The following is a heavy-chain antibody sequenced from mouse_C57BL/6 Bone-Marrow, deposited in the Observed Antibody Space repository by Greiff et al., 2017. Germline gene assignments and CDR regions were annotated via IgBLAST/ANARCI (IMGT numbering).Heavy chain of an antibody. D-gene: IGHD2-4*01. V-gene: IGHV2-5*01. CDR3: ATIYYDYDGPYFDY. CDR2: IWRGGST. Sequence: VHLVESGPGLVQPSQSLSITCTVSGFSLTSYGVHWVRQSPGKGLEWLGVIWRGGSTDYNAAFMSRLSITKDNSKSQVFFKMNSLQADDTAIYYCATIYYDYDGPYFDYWGQGTTLTVSS. CDR1: GFSLTSYG. J-gene: IGHJ2*01.